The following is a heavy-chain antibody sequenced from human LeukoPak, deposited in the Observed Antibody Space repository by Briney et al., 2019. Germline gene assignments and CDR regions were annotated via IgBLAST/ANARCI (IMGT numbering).Heavy chain of an antibody. CDR3: ARPSGKARGSRPLDY. J-gene: IGHJ4*02. D-gene: IGHD6-25*01. Sequence: PSETLSLTCAVYGGSFSGYYWSWIRQPPGKGLEWIGEINHSGSTNYNPSLKSRVTISVDTSKNQFSLKLSSVTAADTAVYYCARPSGKARGSRPLDYWGQGTLVTVSS. CDR2: INHSGST. V-gene: IGHV4-34*01. CDR1: GGSFSGYY.